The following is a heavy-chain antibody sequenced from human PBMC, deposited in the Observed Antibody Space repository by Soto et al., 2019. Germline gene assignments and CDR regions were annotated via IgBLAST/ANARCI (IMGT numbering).Heavy chain of an antibody. D-gene: IGHD3-22*01. V-gene: IGHV3-23*01. Sequence: PGGSLRLSCAASGFTFSSYAMSWVRQAPGKGLEWVSAISGSVGSTYYADSVKGRFTISRDNSKNTLYLQMNSLRAEDTAVYYCAKSHARLLLSYFDYWGRGTLVTFSS. CDR1: GFTFSSYA. J-gene: IGHJ4*02. CDR3: AKSHARLLLSYFDY. CDR2: ISGSVGST.